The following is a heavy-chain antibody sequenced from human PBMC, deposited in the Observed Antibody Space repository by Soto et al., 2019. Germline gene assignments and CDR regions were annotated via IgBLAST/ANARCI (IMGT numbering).Heavy chain of an antibody. Sequence: QVQLQESGPGLVKPSETLSLTCTVSGGSISSYYWSWIRQPPGKGLEWIGYIYYSGSTNYNPSLTSRVTLSADTSTNQFSLQLSSVTAADTAVYYCARRYGKNAFDIWGQGTMVTVSS. J-gene: IGHJ3*02. V-gene: IGHV4-59*01. CDR1: GGSISSYY. CDR2: IYYSGST. D-gene: IGHD5-18*01. CDR3: ARRYGKNAFDI.